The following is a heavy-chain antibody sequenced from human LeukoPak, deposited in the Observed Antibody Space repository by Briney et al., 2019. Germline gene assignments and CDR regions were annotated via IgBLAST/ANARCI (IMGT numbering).Heavy chain of an antibody. J-gene: IGHJ4*02. CDR3: ARDLVKYSYGPFGPDS. Sequence: ASVKVSCKASGYTFTSYGISWVRQAPGQGLEWTGWISAYNGNTNYAQKLQGRVTMTTDSSTSTAYMELRSLRSDDTAVYYCARDLVKYSYGPFGPDSGGQGPLVTVSP. CDR1: GYTFTSYG. D-gene: IGHD5-18*01. V-gene: IGHV1-18*01. CDR2: ISAYNGNT.